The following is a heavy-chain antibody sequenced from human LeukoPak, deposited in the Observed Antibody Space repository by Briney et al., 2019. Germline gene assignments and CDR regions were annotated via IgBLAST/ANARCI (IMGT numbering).Heavy chain of an antibody. Sequence: PGGSLRLSCAASGFIASNKYMSWVRQAPGKGLGWVSTIRSDGTTDYADSVKGRFTISRDDSKNTLYLQMNSLRVEDTAVYSCARRRGGYGEGELDYWGQGTLVTVSS. CDR1: GFIASNKY. V-gene: IGHV3-66*04. D-gene: IGHD4-17*01. J-gene: IGHJ4*02. CDR3: ARRRGGYGEGELDY. CDR2: IRSDGTT.